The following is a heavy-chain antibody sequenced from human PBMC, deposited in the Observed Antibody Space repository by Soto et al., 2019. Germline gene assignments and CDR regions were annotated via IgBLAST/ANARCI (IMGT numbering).Heavy chain of an antibody. CDR1: GFTFSSYS. Sequence: EVQLVESGGGLVQPGGSLRLSCAASGFTFSSYSMHWVRQAPGKGLEWVAYISSSSSNIYYADSVKGRFTISRDNAKNSLYLQVNSLRDEDTAVYYCARDPGITMIVVVPIRRFDYWGQGTLVTVSS. CDR3: ARDPGITMIVVVPIRRFDY. D-gene: IGHD3-22*01. V-gene: IGHV3-48*02. J-gene: IGHJ4*02. CDR2: ISSSSSNI.